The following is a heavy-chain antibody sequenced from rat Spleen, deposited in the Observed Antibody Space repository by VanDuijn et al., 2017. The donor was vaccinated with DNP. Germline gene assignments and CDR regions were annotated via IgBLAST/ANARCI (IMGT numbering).Heavy chain of an antibody. CDR1: GFIFNDYA. Sequence: EVQLVESGGGLVQPGRSLKLSCVASGFIFNDYALAWVRQAPKKGLEWVATISYDGLRPYYRDSVKGRFTISRDNAKITLYLQMDSLRSEDTATYYCTTGYGYWGQGVMVTVSS. CDR3: TTGYGY. J-gene: IGHJ2*01. D-gene: IGHD1-4*01. CDR2: ISYDGLRP. V-gene: IGHV5-17*01.